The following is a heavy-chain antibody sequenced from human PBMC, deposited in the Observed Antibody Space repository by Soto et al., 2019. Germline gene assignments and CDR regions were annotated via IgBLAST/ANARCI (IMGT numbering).Heavy chain of an antibody. V-gene: IGHV4-31*03. D-gene: IGHD6-19*01. J-gene: IGHJ5*02. CDR1: GGSISSSDYY. CDR3: AREVSPNSRGWFTVLVRWFDP. CDR2: IYYSGSA. Sequence: QVQLQESGPGLVKPSQTLSLTCTVSGGSISSSDYYCSCIRQHPGKGLEWIGYIYYSGSAYYNPSLKSRVTISVDTSKNQFSLKVTSVTAADTAVYYCAREVSPNSRGWFTVLVRWFDPWGQGTLVTVSS.